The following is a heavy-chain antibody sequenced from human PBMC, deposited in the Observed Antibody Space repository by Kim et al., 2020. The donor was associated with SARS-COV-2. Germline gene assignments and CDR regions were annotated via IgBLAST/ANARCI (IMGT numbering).Heavy chain of an antibody. J-gene: IGHJ4*02. D-gene: IGHD3-10*01. CDR2: T. V-gene: IGHV4-4*07. CDR3: VRVVWFGEPDY. Sequence: TIYNPSLKSRVPMSRDTAKRQFSLKLSTVTAADTAVYFCVRVVWFGEPDYWGQGTLVTVSS.